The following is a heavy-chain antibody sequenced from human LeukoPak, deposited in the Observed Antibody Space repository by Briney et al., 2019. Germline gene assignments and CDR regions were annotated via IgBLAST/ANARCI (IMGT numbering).Heavy chain of an antibody. CDR1: GFTFSSYE. J-gene: IGHJ4*02. CDR3: AREGTAMVSFDY. V-gene: IGHV3-48*03. Sequence: GGSLRLSFAASGFTFSSYEMNWVRQAPGRGLEWVSYISSGGNTIYYADSVKGRFTISRDNAKNSLYLQMNGLRAEDTAVYYCAREGTAMVSFDYWGQGTLVTVSS. CDR2: ISSGGNTI. D-gene: IGHD5-18*01.